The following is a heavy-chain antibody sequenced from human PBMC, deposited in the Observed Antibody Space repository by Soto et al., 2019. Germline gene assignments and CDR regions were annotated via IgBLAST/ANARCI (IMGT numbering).Heavy chain of an antibody. CDR3: ASLGPWFGEPWRGQDFDF. CDR1: GYSVTSYY. V-gene: IGHV1-46*03. Sequence: QVQLVQSGAEVRKPGASVKVSCKASGYSVTSYYIHWVRQAPGQGLEWMGIINPSGDATTYAQRCQGRVTMTRDTSTNTIYMGLSSLRSEDTAVYFCASLGPWFGEPWRGQDFDFWGQGTLVTVSS. CDR2: INPSGDAT. D-gene: IGHD3-10*01. J-gene: IGHJ4*02.